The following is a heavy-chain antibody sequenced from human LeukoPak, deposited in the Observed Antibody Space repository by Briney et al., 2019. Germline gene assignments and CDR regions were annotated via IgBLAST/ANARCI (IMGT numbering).Heavy chain of an antibody. CDR2: IKQDGSEK. V-gene: IGHV3-7*01. Sequence: GGSLRLSCAASGFTFSSYWMSWVRQAPGKGLEWVANIKQDGSEKYYVDSVKGRFTISRDNAKNSLYLQMNSLRAEDTAVYYCARPHYYGSGSYPYYWGQGTLVTVSS. CDR1: GFTFSSYW. CDR3: ARPHYYGSGSYPYY. J-gene: IGHJ4*02. D-gene: IGHD3-10*01.